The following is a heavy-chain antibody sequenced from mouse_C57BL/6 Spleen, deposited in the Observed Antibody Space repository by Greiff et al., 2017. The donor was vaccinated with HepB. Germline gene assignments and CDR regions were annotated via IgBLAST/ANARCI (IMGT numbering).Heavy chain of an antibody. CDR1: GYTFTSYW. D-gene: IGHD1-1*01. CDR3: ASASHYYGSSSYYCDY. J-gene: IGHJ2*01. CDR2: IDPSDSYT. Sequence: QVQLQQSGAELVMPGASVKLSCKASGYTFTSYWMHWVKQRPGQGLEWIGEIDPSDSYTNYNQKFKGKSTLTVDKSSSTAYMQLSSLTSEDSAVYYCASASHYYGSSSYYCDYWGQGTTLTVSS. V-gene: IGHV1-69*01.